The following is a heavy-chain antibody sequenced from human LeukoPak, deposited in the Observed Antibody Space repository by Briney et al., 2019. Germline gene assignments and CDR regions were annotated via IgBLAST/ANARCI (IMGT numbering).Heavy chain of an antibody. CDR2: IYYNGST. Sequence: SETLSLTCTVSGGSISTSSYYWGWIRQPPGKGLQWIGSIYYNGSTYYNPSLKSRVIISVDTSKNQFSLKLSSVTAADTAVFYCARHKMVRGIGYYYYMDVWGKGTTVTVSS. CDR1: GGSISTSSYY. CDR3: ARHKMVRGIGYYYYMDV. V-gene: IGHV4-39*01. J-gene: IGHJ6*03. D-gene: IGHD3-10*01.